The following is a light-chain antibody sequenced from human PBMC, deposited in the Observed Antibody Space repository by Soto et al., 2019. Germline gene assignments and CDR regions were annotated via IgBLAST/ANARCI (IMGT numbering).Light chain of an antibody. Sequence: DIQMTQSPSSLSASVGDRVTITCRASQAIRNDLGWFQQKPGKAPKRLIYGASNLRSGVPSRFSGSGSGTEFTLTISSLEPEDSAVYYCQQRNVWPPVTFGQGTRLDIX. CDR1: QAIRND. CDR3: QQRNVWPPVT. V-gene: IGKV1-17*01. J-gene: IGKJ5*01. CDR2: GAS.